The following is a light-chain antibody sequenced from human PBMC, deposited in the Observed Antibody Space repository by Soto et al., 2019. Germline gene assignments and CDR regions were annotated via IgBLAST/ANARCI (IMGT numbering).Light chain of an antibody. V-gene: IGKV3-15*01. J-gene: IGKJ4*01. CDR3: QQYNNWPLT. CDR2: GTS. CDR1: QNISRS. Sequence: EIVMTQSPVTLSVSPGERATLSGRASQNISRSLAWYQQKPGQGPSLLIYGTSTRAGGVPARFSGGGSGTEFTLTISSLQSEDFALYYCQQYNNWPLTFGGGTKVDIK.